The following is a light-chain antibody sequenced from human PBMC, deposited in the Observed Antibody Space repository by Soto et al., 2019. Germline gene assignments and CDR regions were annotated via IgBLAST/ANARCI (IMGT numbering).Light chain of an antibody. CDR3: QQHGTSPWT. CDR2: RTS. V-gene: IGKV3-20*01. CDR1: QSVTNNF. J-gene: IGKJ1*01. Sequence: EIVLTQSPGTLSLSPGERATLSCRASQSVTNNFLGWYQQKPGQSRRRLIYRTSIRAAGIPDRFSGRGSGTDFTLTISRLEPEDFAVYYCQQHGTSPWTFGHGTKVEIK.